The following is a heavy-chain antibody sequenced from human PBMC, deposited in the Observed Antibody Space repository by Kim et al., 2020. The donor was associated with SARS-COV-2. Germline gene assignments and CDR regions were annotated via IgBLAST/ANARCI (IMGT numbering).Heavy chain of an antibody. CDR1: GLTFSSYA. CDR2: ISGSGGST. V-gene: IGHV3-23*01. CDR3: AKALRYFDWFGFDY. D-gene: IGHD3-9*01. J-gene: IGHJ4*02. Sequence: GGSLRLSCAASGLTFSSYAMSWVRQAPGKGLEWVSAISGSGGSTYYADSVKGRFTISRDNSKNTLYLQMNSLRAEDTAVYYCAKALRYFDWFGFDYWGQGTLVTVSS.